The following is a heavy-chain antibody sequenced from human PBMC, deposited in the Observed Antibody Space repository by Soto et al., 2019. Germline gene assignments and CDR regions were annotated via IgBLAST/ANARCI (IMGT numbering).Heavy chain of an antibody. CDR3: AKAVTVGQKRWANYFHS. CDR1: GFTFDDYG. V-gene: IGHV3-9*01. Sequence: VQLVESGGGLVQPGRSLRLSCAASGFTFDDYGMHWVRLVPGKGLEWVAAISWDSSIIDYVDSVKGRFTISRDNARSSLYLQMNSLRPEDTALYYCAKAVTVGQKRWANYFHSWGQGTPVTVSS. D-gene: IGHD4-17*01. CDR2: ISWDSSII. J-gene: IGHJ4*02.